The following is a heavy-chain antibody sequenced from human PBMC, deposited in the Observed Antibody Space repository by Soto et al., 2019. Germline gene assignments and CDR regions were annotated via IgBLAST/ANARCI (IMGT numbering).Heavy chain of an antibody. Sequence: QVQLVQSGAEVKKPGSSVKVSCKASGGTFSSYAISWVRQAPGQGLEWMGGIIPIFGTANYAQKFQGRVTITADESTSTAYMELSSLRSEDTAVYYCARGKTHYEPVLPSLLGMDVWGQGTTVTVSS. D-gene: IGHD3-3*01. J-gene: IGHJ6*02. CDR2: IIPIFGTA. V-gene: IGHV1-69*12. CDR3: ARGKTHYEPVLPSLLGMDV. CDR1: GGTFSSYA.